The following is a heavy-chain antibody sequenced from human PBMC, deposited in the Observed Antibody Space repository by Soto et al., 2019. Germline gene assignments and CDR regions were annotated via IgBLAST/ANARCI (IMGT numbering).Heavy chain of an antibody. CDR2: IYYSGST. V-gene: IGHV4-31*03. J-gene: IGHJ6*03. CDR3: ATSRYDYYYMDV. Sequence: SETLSLTCTVSGGSISSGGYYWSWIRQHPGKGPEWIGYIYYSGSTYYNPSLKSRVTISVDTSKNQFSLKLSSVTAADTAVYYCATSRYDYYYMDVWGKGTTVTVSS. CDR1: GGSISSGGYY.